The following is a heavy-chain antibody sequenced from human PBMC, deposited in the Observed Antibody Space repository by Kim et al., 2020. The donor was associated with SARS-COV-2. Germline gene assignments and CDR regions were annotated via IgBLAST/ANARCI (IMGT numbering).Heavy chain of an antibody. J-gene: IGHJ4*02. CDR2: IDPGDSDT. CDR3: ARQGGAAARNFDY. CDR1: GYSFTSYW. Sequence: GESLKISCKGSGYSFTSYWIGWVRQMPGKGLEWMGVIDPGDSDTRYSPSFQGQVTISADKSISTAYLQWSSLKASDTAMYYCARQGGAAARNFDYWGQGTLVTVSS. D-gene: IGHD6-13*01. V-gene: IGHV5-51*01.